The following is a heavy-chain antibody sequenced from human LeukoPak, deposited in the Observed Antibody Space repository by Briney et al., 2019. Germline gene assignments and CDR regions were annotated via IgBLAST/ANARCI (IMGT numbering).Heavy chain of an antibody. Sequence: GGSLRLSCTASGFTFSNHGMDWVRQAPGKGLEWVSGISPSGDITYYADSVKGRFTISRDNSKNTLYLEVISLTAEDTAVYYCAKDDAWLRFGEWSQGTLVTVSS. D-gene: IGHD3-10*01. CDR2: ISPSGDIT. CDR3: AKDDAWLRFGE. V-gene: IGHV3-23*01. CDR1: GFTFSNHG. J-gene: IGHJ4*02.